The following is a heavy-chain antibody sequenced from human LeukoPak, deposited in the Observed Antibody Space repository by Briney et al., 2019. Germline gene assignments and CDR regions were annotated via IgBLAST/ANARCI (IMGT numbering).Heavy chain of an antibody. CDR2: ISTSGGRT. CDR1: GFTFSTYA. D-gene: IGHD1-26*01. CDR3: AKTSGSYWSYFDY. Sequence: GGSLRLSCAASGFTFSTYAMSWVRQAPGKGLEWVSGISTSGGRTFYADSVKGRFTLSRDNSKNTLYLQMNSLRAEDTAVYYCAKTSGSYWSYFDYWGQGTLVTVSS. J-gene: IGHJ4*02. V-gene: IGHV3-23*01.